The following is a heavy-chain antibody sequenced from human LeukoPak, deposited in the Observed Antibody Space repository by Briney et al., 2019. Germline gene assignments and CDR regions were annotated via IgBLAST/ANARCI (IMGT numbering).Heavy chain of an antibody. Sequence: GSLRLSCAASGFIFSSYAMHWVRQAPGKGLEWVSAISGSGGSTYYADSVKGRFTISRDNSKNTLYLQMNSLRAEDTAVYYCAKDIVATKDDYWGQGTLVTVSS. D-gene: IGHD5-12*01. CDR3: AKDIVATKDDY. J-gene: IGHJ4*02. CDR2: ISGSGGST. V-gene: IGHV3-23*01. CDR1: GFIFSSYA.